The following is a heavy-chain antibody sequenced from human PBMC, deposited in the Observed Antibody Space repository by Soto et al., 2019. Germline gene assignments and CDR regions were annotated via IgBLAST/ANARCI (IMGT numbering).Heavy chain of an antibody. CDR1: GFSLSTTGMR. CDR2: IDWDDDK. J-gene: IGHJ6*02. CDR3: ARTTMVHGGRGYYYGMDV. D-gene: IGHD3-10*01. V-gene: IGHV2-70*04. Sequence: ESGPTLVNPTQTLTLTCTFSGFSLSTTGMRVSWIRQPPGKALEWLARIDWDDDKFYSTSLKTRLTISKDTSKNQVVLTMTNMDPVDTATYYCARTTMVHGGRGYYYGMDVWGQGTTVTVSS.